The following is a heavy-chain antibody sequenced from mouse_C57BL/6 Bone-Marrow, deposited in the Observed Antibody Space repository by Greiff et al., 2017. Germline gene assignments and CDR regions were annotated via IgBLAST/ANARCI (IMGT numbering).Heavy chain of an antibody. CDR1: GYTFTSYW. CDR3: ARFGYYYGGSY. J-gene: IGHJ2*01. Sequence: QVQLQQPGAELVKPGASVKLSCKASGYTFTSYWMHWVKQRPGQGLEWIGMIHPTSGSTNYNEKFKSKATLTVDKSSSTAYMQLSSLTPEDEAVYYCARFGYYYGGSYWGQGTTLTVSS. V-gene: IGHV1-64*01. D-gene: IGHD1-1*01. CDR2: IHPTSGST.